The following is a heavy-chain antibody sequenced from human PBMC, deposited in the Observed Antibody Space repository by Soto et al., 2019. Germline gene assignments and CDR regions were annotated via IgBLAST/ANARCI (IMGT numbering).Heavy chain of an antibody. CDR3: AIDLVVVVPAAMGYYYYMDV. V-gene: IGHV1-18*01. CDR2: ISAYNGNT. CDR1: GYTFTSYG. D-gene: IGHD2-2*01. Sequence: ASVKVSCKASGYTFTSYGISWVRQAPGQGLEWMGWISAYNGNTNYAQKHQGRVTMTTDTSTSTAYMELRSLRSDDTAVYYCAIDLVVVVPAAMGYYYYMDVWGKGTTVTASS. J-gene: IGHJ6*03.